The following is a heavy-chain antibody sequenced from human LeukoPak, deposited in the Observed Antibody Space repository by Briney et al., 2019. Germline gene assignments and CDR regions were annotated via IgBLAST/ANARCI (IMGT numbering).Heavy chain of an antibody. CDR2: INPNTGGT. V-gene: IGHV1-2*02. Sequence: ASVKVSCKASEYTFTGYYVHWVRQAPGQGLEWMGWINPNTGGTNYAQKFQGRVTMTKDTSTNAAYMELRSLRSDDTAVYYCARTTVTSYYFDYCGEGTLVTLSS. J-gene: IGHJ4*02. CDR1: EYTFTGYY. D-gene: IGHD4-17*01. CDR3: ARTTVTSYYFDY.